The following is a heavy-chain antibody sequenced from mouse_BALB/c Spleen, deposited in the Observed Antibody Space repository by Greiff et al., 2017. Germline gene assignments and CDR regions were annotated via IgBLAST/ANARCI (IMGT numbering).Heavy chain of an antibody. V-gene: IGHV5-6-3*01. J-gene: IGHJ2*01. CDR1: GFTFSSYG. Sequence: EVKLVESGGGLVQPGGSLKLSCAASGFTFSSYGMSWVRQTPDKRLELVATINSNGGSTYYPDSVKGRFTISRDNAKNTLYLQMSSLKSEDTAMYYCARGEYYFDYWGQGTTLTVSS. CDR2: INSNGGST. CDR3: ARGEYYFDY.